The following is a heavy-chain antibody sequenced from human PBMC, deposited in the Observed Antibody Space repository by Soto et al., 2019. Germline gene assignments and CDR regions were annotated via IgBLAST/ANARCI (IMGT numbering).Heavy chain of an antibody. CDR1: GGSISSGGYY. Sequence: QVQLQESGPGLVKPSQTLSLTCTVSGGSISSGGYYWSWIRQHPGKGLEWIGYIYYSGSTYYNPSLKSRVTXXVXTXXNQFSLKLSSVTAADTAVYYCARGKAVGPYWYFDLWGRGTLVTVSS. J-gene: IGHJ2*01. CDR2: IYYSGST. CDR3: ARGKAVGPYWYFDL. V-gene: IGHV4-31*03. D-gene: IGHD6-19*01.